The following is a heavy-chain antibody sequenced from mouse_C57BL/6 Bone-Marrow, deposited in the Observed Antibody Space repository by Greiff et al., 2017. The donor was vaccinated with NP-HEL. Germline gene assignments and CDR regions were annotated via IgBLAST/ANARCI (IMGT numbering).Heavy chain of an antibody. D-gene: IGHD1-1*01. CDR1: GYTFTSYG. Sequence: LQESGAELARPGASVKLSCKASGYTFTSYGISWVKQRTGQGLEWIGEIYPRSGNTYYNEKFKGKATLTADKSSSTAYMELRSLTSEDSAVYFCARSPIYYYGSSYPFAYWGQGTLVTVSA. V-gene: IGHV1-81*01. J-gene: IGHJ3*01. CDR3: ARSPIYYYGSSYPFAY. CDR2: IYPRSGNT.